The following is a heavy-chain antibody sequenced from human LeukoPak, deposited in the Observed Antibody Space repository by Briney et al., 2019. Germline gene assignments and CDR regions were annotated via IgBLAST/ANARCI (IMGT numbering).Heavy chain of an antibody. D-gene: IGHD3-10*01. CDR1: GFTFSSYA. CDR3: ATDASGITHHALGV. J-gene: IGHJ6*02. CDR2: ISGSGGTT. Sequence: GGSLRLSCAASGFTFSSYAMNWVRQAPGKGLDWVSSISGSGGTTYYADSVKGRFTISRDNSKNTLYLQMNSLRSEDTAVYYCATDASGITHHALGVWGQGTTVTVSS. V-gene: IGHV3-23*01.